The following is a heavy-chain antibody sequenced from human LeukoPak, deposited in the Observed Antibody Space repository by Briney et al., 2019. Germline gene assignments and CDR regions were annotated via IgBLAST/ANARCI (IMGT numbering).Heavy chain of an antibody. Sequence: PSETLSLTCTVSGGSISSSSYYWGWIRQPPGKGLEWIGSIYYSGSTYYNPSLKSRVTISVDTSKNQFSLKLSSVTAADTAVYYCARSIGYYRWYDYWGQGTLVTVSS. V-gene: IGHV4-39*01. CDR3: ARSIGYYRWYDY. CDR1: GGSISSSSYY. D-gene: IGHD3-22*01. J-gene: IGHJ4*02. CDR2: IYYSGST.